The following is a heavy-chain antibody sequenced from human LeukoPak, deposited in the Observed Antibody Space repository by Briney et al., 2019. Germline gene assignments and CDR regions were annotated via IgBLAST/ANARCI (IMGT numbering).Heavy chain of an antibody. J-gene: IGHJ4*02. V-gene: IGHV4-59*08. CDR2: IYYSGST. CDR1: GGSISSYY. D-gene: IGHD5-12*01. Sequence: PSETLSLTCSVSGGSISSYYWSWIRQPSGKGLEWIGYIYYSGSTNFKSPLKSRVTMSGDTSKNQFSLKLNSVTAADTAVYYCARTAPTTHWGQGTLVTVSS. CDR3: ARTAPTTH.